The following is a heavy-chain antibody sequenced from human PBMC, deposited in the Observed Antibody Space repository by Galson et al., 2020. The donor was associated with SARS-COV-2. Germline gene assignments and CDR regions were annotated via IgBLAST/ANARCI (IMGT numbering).Heavy chain of an antibody. CDR2: VSYDGSDE. Sequence: GGSLRLSCVASGFTLSTHGIHWVRQAPGKGLEWVALVSYDGSDEYYADSVKGRFAISRDNSKNTVSLQMNSLRREDTAVYYCARDLGGTGWSMVDYWGQGTLVTVSS. J-gene: IGHJ4*02. V-gene: IGHV3-30*03. CDR1: GFTLSTHG. D-gene: IGHD6-19*01. CDR3: ARDLGGTGWSMVDY.